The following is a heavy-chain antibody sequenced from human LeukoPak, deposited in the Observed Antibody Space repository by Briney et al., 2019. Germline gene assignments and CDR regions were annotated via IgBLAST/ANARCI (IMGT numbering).Heavy chain of an antibody. CDR1: GYSISSGYY. Sequence: PSETLSLTCAVSGYSISSGYYWGWIRQPPGKGLEWIGDIYYTGKTYYNPSLKSRVFISTDTSKNYFSLNLNFVTAADTAVYYCVRRRYYDSTGYFEWGRGSLVTVSS. CDR2: IYYTGKT. V-gene: IGHV4-38-2*01. CDR3: VRRRYYDSTGYFE. D-gene: IGHD3-22*01. J-gene: IGHJ1*01.